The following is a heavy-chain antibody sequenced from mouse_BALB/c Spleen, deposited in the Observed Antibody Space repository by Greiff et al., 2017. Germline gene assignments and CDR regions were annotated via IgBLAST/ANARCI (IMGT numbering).Heavy chain of an antibody. V-gene: IGHV5-6-5*01. D-gene: IGHD2-3*01. Sequence: EVHLVESGGGLVKPGGSLKLSCAASGFTFSSYAMSWVRQTPEKRLEWVASISSGGSTYYPDSVKGRFTISRDNARNILYLQMSSLRSEDTAMYYCARDDGYFFAYWGQGTLVTVSA. J-gene: IGHJ3*01. CDR2: ISSGGST. CDR3: ARDDGYFFAY. CDR1: GFTFSSYA.